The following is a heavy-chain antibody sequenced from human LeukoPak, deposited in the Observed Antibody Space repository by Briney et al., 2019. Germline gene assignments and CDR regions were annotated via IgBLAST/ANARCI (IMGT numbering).Heavy chain of an antibody. V-gene: IGHV4-61*02. CDR1: GDSISSTIYY. CDR2: MSTSGST. Sequence: SETLSLTCTVSGDSISSTIYYWSWIRQPAGKGLEWIGRMSTSGSTSYNPSLKSRVTISVDTSKNQFSLNLNSVTAADTAVYYCARVRDYYDSSGYLDYWGQGTLVTVSS. D-gene: IGHD3-22*01. J-gene: IGHJ4*02. CDR3: ARVRDYYDSSGYLDY.